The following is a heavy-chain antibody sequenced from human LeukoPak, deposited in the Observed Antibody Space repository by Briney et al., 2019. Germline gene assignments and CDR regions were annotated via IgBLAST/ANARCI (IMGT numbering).Heavy chain of an antibody. CDR3: TRDGNVRIAAASFDY. CDR1: GGSLSSSSYY. CDR2: IYYSGRT. Sequence: SETLSLTCTVSGGSLSSSSYYWGWIRQPPGKGLEWNGCIYYSGRTYYNPSLMSRVTISVDTSKNQFSLKRSSVTAADTAVYYCTRDGNVRIAAASFDYWGEGTLVSVSS. D-gene: IGHD6-13*01. V-gene: IGHV4-39*02. J-gene: IGHJ4*02.